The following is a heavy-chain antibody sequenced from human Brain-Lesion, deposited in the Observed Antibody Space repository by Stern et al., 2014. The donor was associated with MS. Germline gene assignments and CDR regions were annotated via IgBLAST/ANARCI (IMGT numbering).Heavy chain of an antibody. D-gene: IGHD2-2*01. Sequence: QLQLQESGPGLVKPSQTLSLSCTVSGGSISSGGYYWSWIRQPAGKGLEWIGRIFNSGSTSYNPSLTSRGTISIDTSKNQSSLRLNSMTAADTAVYYCARGRVVPGFQYYATDVWGQGTTVIVSS. CDR3: ARGRVVPGFQYYATDV. CDR2: IFNSGST. CDR1: GGSISSGGYY. J-gene: IGHJ6*02. V-gene: IGHV4-61*02.